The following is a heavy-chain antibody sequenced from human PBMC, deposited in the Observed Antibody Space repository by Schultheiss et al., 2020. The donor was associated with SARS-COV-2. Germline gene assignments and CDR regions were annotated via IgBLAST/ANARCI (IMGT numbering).Heavy chain of an antibody. Sequence: GGSLRLSCAASGFTFSTYAMSWVRQVPGKGLEWVCSIGGSGAATYYADSVKGRFTISRDNSKNTLYLQMNSLRAEDTAVYYCARPNYDFWSGYQWYYFDYWGQGTLVTVAS. CDR2: IGGSGAAT. CDR3: ARPNYDFWSGYQWYYFDY. J-gene: IGHJ4*02. CDR1: GFTFSTYA. V-gene: IGHV3-23*01. D-gene: IGHD3-3*01.